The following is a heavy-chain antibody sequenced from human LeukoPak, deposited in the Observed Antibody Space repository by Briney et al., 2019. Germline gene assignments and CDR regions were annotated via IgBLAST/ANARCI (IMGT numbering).Heavy chain of an antibody. CDR2: INGGGVNT. V-gene: IGHV3-23*01. D-gene: IGHD4-11*01. CDR1: GFSFSGYW. Sequence: GGSLRLSCAASGFSFSGYWMSWVRQAPGKGLEWVSTINGGGVNTHYADSVGGRFTISRDNSKNTLFLQMNSLRDEDTAVYYCAKDLYSNYGPADYWGQGNLVTVSS. J-gene: IGHJ4*02. CDR3: AKDLYSNYGPADY.